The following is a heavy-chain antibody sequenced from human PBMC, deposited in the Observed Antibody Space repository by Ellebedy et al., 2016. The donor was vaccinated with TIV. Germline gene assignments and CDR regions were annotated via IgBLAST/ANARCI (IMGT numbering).Heavy chain of an antibody. CDR3: ARDPWGLDWYDP. V-gene: IGHV4-59*12. CDR1: GGPISGYS. J-gene: IGHJ5*02. D-gene: IGHD1-26*01. Sequence: MPGGSLRLSFTVYGGPISGYSWSWIRQSPGKGLEWIGTLSFGGRFYYNPTLKARVTLSIDTSKNQFSLKVTSVTAADTAVYYCARDPWGLDWYDPWGQGTLVTVSS. CDR2: LSFGGRF.